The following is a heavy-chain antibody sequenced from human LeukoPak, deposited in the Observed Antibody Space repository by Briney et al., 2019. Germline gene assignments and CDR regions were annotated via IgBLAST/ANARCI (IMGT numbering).Heavy chain of an antibody. CDR2: IYYSGST. D-gene: IGHD3-10*01. CDR1: GGSISSGGYY. Sequence: SETLSLTCTVSGGSISSGGYYWSWIRQHPGKGLEWIGYIYYSGSTYYNPSLKSRVTISVDTSKNQFSLKLSSVTAADTAVYYCARHAPTMVRGVIAKGIFDYWGQGTLVTVSS. V-gene: IGHV4-31*03. J-gene: IGHJ4*02. CDR3: ARHAPTMVRGVIAKGIFDY.